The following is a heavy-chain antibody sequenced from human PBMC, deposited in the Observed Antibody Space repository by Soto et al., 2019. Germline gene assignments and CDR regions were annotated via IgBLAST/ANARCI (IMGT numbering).Heavy chain of an antibody. D-gene: IGHD6-13*01. CDR2: IIPILGIA. CDR1: GGTFSSYT. CDR3: ALTPYSSSQGWLSYFQH. Sequence: QVQLVQSGAEGKKPGSSVKVSCKASGGTFSSYTISWVRKAPGQGLEWMGRIIPILGIANYAQKFQGRVTITADKSTSTAYMELSSLRSEDTAVYYCALTPYSSSQGWLSYFQHWGQGTLVTVSS. J-gene: IGHJ1*01. V-gene: IGHV1-69*02.